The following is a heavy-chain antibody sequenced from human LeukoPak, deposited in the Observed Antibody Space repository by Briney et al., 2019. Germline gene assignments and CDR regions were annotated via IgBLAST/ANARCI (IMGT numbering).Heavy chain of an antibody. Sequence: GGPLRLSCGASGLTFRNAWLSGVPQSPGKGREWVGRFKSKTDGRKTDHAAHVKARFNITSDEAKNTLNLPMNSLKTEDTAVYYCTTDPIYCSSTSCHGYWGQGTLVTVSS. CDR3: TTDPIYCSSTSCHGY. CDR1: GLTFRNAW. CDR2: FKSKTDGRKT. J-gene: IGHJ4*02. D-gene: IGHD2-2*01. V-gene: IGHV3-15*01.